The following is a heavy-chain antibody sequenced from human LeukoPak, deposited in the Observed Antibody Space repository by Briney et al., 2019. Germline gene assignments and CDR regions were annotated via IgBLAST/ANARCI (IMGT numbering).Heavy chain of an antibody. V-gene: IGHV4-34*01. CDR2: INHSGST. D-gene: IGHD2-15*01. CDR3: AREIYCSGGSCSLDAFDI. Sequence: PSETLSLTCAVCGGSFSGYYWSWIRQPPGKGLEWIGEINHSGSTNYNPSLKSRVTISVDTSKNQFSLKLSSVTAADTAVYYCAREIYCSGGSCSLDAFDIWGQGTMVTVSS. CDR1: GGSFSGYY. J-gene: IGHJ3*02.